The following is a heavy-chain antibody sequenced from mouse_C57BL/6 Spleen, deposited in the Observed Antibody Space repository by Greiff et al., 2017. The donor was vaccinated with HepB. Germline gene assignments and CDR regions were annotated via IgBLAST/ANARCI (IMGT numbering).Heavy chain of an antibody. CDR2: ISSGSSTI. J-gene: IGHJ4*01. Sequence: DVQLVESGGGLVKPGGSLKLSCAASGFTFSDYGMHWVRQAPEKGLEWVAYISSGSSTIYYADTVKGRFTISRDNAKNTLFLQMTSLRSEDTAMYYCGYDGYYSMDYWGQGTSVTVSS. CDR1: GFTFSDYG. V-gene: IGHV5-17*01. D-gene: IGHD2-3*01. CDR3: GYDGYYSMDY.